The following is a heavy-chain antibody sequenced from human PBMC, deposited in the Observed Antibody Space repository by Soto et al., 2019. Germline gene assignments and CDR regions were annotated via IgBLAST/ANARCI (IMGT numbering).Heavy chain of an antibody. CDR2: IYYSGST. J-gene: IGHJ3*02. CDR1: GGSISSYY. Sequence: TLSLTCTVSGGSISSYYWSWIRQPPGKGLEWIGYIYYSGSTNYNPSLKSRVTISVDTSKNQFSLKLSSVTAADTAVYYCASSGEVHRYCSSTSCYWAFDIWGQGTMVTVSS. V-gene: IGHV4-59*01. D-gene: IGHD2-2*01. CDR3: ASSGEVHRYCSSTSCYWAFDI.